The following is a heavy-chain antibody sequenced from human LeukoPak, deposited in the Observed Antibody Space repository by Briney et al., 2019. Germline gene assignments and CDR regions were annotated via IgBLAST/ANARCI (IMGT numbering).Heavy chain of an antibody. D-gene: IGHD2-2*01. J-gene: IGHJ6*04. CDR1: GGSFSGYY. CDR2: INHSGST. Sequence: GGSFSGYYWSWIRQPPGKGLEWIGEINHSGSTNYNPSLKSRVTISVDTSKNQFSLKLSSVTAADTAVYYCARAGGYCSSTSCRRYYGMDVWGKGTTVTVSS. CDR3: ARAGGYCSSTSCRRYYGMDV. V-gene: IGHV4-34*01.